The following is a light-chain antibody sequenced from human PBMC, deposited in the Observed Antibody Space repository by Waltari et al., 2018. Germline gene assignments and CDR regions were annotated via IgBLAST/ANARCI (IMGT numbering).Light chain of an antibody. CDR1: QSVVVR. J-gene: IGKJ2*01. CDR2: KAS. Sequence: DIQMTQAPSTLSASVGDRVTITCRASQSVVVRLAWYQQRPGKAPKVIIYKASNLQSGVPSRFSGSGSGTDFTLTISSLQPDDFATYYCQQYNTYPYTFGQGTKLEIK. CDR3: QQYNTYPYT. V-gene: IGKV1-5*03.